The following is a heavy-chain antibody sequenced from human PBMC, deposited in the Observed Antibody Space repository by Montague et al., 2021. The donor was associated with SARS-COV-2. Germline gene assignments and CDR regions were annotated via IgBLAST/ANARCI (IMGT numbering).Heavy chain of an antibody. CDR1: GGSFSGYY. J-gene: IGHJ3*02. Sequence: SETLSLTCAVYGGSFSGYYWSWIRQPPGKGLELIGEINHSGSTNYNPSLKSRVTISVDTSKNQFSLTLSSVAAADTAVYYCAIPMLRGFSRAFDIWGQGTMVTVSS. CDR2: INHSGST. D-gene: IGHD3-10*01. CDR3: AIPMLRGFSRAFDI. V-gene: IGHV4-34*01.